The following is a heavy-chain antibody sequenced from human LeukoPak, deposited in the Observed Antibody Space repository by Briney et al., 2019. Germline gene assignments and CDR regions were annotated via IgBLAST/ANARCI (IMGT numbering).Heavy chain of an antibody. Sequence: SETLSLICSVSGDSVNNNLYFWAWIRQPPGKGLKWVGSIHYTGATYYSPSLKSRVTISIDTSKNQFSLRLTSLTAADTAVYYCARMYTDGWYEYWGQGILVTVSS. CDR2: IHYTGAT. V-gene: IGHV4-39*01. CDR1: GDSVNNNLYF. D-gene: IGHD6-19*01. CDR3: ARMYTDGWYEY. J-gene: IGHJ4*02.